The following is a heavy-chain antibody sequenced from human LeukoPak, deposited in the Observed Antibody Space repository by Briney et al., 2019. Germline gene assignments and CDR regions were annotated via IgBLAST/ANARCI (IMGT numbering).Heavy chain of an antibody. CDR3: ARERSYSSGWYFDY. D-gene: IGHD6-19*01. CDR1: RGTFSSYV. V-gene: IGHV1-69*04. Sequence: SLKVSSTPSRGTFSSYVISWVRQSPGQGVEGMGRIIPILGIANYAQKFHGRVTIPSDKSTSTAYIELSSLRSEDTALYYFARERSYSSGWYFDYWGQGTLVTVSS. CDR2: IIPILGIA. J-gene: IGHJ4*02.